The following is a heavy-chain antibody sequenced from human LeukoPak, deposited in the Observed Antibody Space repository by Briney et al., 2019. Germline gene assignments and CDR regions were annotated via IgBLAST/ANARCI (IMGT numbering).Heavy chain of an antibody. J-gene: IGHJ4*02. V-gene: IGHV3-48*03. CDR2: SSSSGSTI. Sequence: PGGSLRLSCVASGFTFSSYEMNWVRQAPGKGLEWVSHSSSSGSTIYYAGSVKGRFTIARDNAKNSVYLQMNSLRAEDTAVYYCTRGGGGSFPHYWGQGTLVTVSS. CDR3: TRGGGGSFPHY. CDR1: GFTFSSYE. D-gene: IGHD2-21*01.